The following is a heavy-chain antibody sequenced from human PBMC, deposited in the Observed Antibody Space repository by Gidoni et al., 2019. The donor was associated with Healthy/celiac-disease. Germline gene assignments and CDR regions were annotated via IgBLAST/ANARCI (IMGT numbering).Heavy chain of an antibody. CDR1: GFTFTSSA. V-gene: IGHV1-58*02. CDR3: AAESSMTQGPDAFDI. CDR2: IVVGSGNT. J-gene: IGHJ3*02. Sequence: QMQLVQSGPEVKKPGTSVKVACKASGFTFTSSAMQWVRQDRGQRLEWIGWIVVGSGNTNYAQKFQERVTITRDMSTSTAYMELSSLRSEDTAVYYCAAESSMTQGPDAFDIWGQGTMVTVSS. D-gene: IGHD3-22*01.